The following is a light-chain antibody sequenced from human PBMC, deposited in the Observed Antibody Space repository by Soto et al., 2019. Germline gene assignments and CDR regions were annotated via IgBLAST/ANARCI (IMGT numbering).Light chain of an antibody. CDR2: DVA. CDR1: QSIDRW. J-gene: IGKJ4*01. CDR3: QQYNSYPLT. V-gene: IGKV1-5*01. Sequence: DIQMTQSPSTLSASVGDRVTITCRASQSIDRWLAWYQQRPGRAPKLLIYDVANLETGVPSRFSGSGSATEFTLTISSLQPDDFAIYYCQQYNSYPLTFGGGTKVEIK.